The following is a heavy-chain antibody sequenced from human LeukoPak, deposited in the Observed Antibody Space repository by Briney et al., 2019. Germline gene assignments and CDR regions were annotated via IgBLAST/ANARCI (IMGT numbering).Heavy chain of an antibody. CDR3: TSGLSVRRSNNTPVDY. Sequence: GGSLKLSCAASGFTFSGSAMHWVRQASGKGLEWVGRIRSKADSYATVYAASVKGRFTISRDDSKNTAYLQMNSLKTEDTAVYYCTSGLSVRRSNNTPVDYWGQGTLVTVSS. CDR1: GFTFSGSA. J-gene: IGHJ4*02. CDR2: IRSKADSYAT. V-gene: IGHV3-73*01. D-gene: IGHD1-1*01.